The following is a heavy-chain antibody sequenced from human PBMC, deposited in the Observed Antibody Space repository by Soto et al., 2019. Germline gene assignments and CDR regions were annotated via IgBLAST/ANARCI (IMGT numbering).Heavy chain of an antibody. CDR3: AKTASMTILDGFDP. J-gene: IGHJ5*02. Sequence: EVQVLESGGGLVQPGGSLRLSCAASGFTFSSYAMSWVRQAPGQGLEWVSAISGSGSNPYYADSVKGRFTISRDNSKNTLYLKMNSLRAGDTALYDCAKTASMTILDGFDPWGQGTLVTVSS. D-gene: IGHD4-17*01. CDR1: GFTFSSYA. CDR2: ISGSGSNP. V-gene: IGHV3-23*01.